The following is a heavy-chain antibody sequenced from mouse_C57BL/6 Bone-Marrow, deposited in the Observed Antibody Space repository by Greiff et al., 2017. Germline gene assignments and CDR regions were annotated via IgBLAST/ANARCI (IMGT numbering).Heavy chain of an antibody. J-gene: IGHJ2*01. Sequence: VQLQQSGAELMKPGASVKLSCKATGYTFTGYWIEWVKQRPGHGLEWIGEILPGSGSTNYNEKFKGKATFTADTSSNTAYMQLSSLTTEDSAIYYCAREGYYGSSYVDYFDYWGQGTTLTVSS. CDR3: AREGYYGSSYVDYFDY. V-gene: IGHV1-9*01. CDR1: GYTFTGYW. D-gene: IGHD1-1*01. CDR2: ILPGSGST.